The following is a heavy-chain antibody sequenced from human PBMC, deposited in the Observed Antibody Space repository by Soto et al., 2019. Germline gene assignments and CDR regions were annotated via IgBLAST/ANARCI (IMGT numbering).Heavy chain of an antibody. J-gene: IGHJ6*02. Sequence: QVQLVQSGAEVKKPGASVKVSCKASGYTFTSYGISWVRQAPGQGLEWMGWISAYNGYTNYAQKLQGRVTMTTDTSTSTAYMELRSLRSDDTAVYYCARGYSGYDFKYYYGMDVWGQGTTVTVSS. D-gene: IGHD5-12*01. CDR2: ISAYNGYT. V-gene: IGHV1-18*01. CDR3: ARGYSGYDFKYYYGMDV. CDR1: GYTFTSYG.